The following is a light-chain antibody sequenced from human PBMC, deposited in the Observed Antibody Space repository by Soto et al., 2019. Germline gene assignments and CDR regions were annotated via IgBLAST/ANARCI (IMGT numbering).Light chain of an antibody. CDR1: SSDVGSYNL. CDR2: EGS. J-gene: IGLJ1*01. CDR3: CSYAGSSIYYV. V-gene: IGLV2-23*01. Sequence: QSALTQPASVSGSPGQSSTISCTGTSSDVGSYNLVSWYQQHPGKAPKLMIYEGSKRPSGVSNRFSGSKSGNTASLTISGLQAEDEADYYCCSYAGSSIYYVFGTGTKLTVL.